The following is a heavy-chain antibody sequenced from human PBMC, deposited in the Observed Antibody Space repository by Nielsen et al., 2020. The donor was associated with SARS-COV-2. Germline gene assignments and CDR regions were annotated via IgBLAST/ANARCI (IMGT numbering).Heavy chain of an antibody. Sequence: SETLSLTCTVSGGSISSYYWSWIRQPPGKGLEWIGYIYYSGSTNYNPSLKSRVTISVDTSKNQFSLKLSSVTAADTAVYYCARAHPDLLNMVPLPDFDYWGQGTLVTVSS. V-gene: IGHV4-59*08. CDR2: IYYSGST. D-gene: IGHD3-10*01. J-gene: IGHJ4*02. CDR1: GGSISSYY. CDR3: ARAHPDLLNMVPLPDFDY.